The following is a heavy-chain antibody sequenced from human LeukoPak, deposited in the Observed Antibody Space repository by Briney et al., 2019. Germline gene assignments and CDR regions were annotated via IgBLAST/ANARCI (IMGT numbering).Heavy chain of an antibody. Sequence: PSETLSLTCAVYGGSFSTYEWSWIRQPPGKGLEWIGEINHSGSTNYNPSLRSRGTTSVDTSKNQFSLKLSSVTAADTAVYYCARKVLWGSYYNYWGQGTLDTVSS. CDR3: ARKVLWGSYYNY. CDR2: INHSGST. J-gene: IGHJ4*02. D-gene: IGHD3-10*01. CDR1: GGSFSTYE. V-gene: IGHV4-34*01.